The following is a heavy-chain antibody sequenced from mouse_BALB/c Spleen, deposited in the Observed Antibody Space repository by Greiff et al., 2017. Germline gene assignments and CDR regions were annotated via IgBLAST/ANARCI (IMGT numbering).Heavy chain of an antibody. V-gene: IGHV1-77*01. J-gene: IGHJ4*01. CDR1: GYTFTDYY. Sequence: QVQLQQSVAELARPGASVKLSCKASGYTFTDYYINWVKQRTGQGLEWIGEIYPGSGNTYYNEKFKGKATLTADKSSSTAYMQLSSLTSEDSAVYFCARSGSPYAMDYWGQGTSVTVSS. CDR3: ARSGSPYAMDY. CDR2: IYPGSGNT. D-gene: IGHD3-1*01.